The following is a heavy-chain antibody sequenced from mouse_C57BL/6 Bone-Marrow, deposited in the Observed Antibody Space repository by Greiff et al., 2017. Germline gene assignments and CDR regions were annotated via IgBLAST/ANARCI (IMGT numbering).Heavy chain of an antibody. CDR3: ARPELDFDV. CDR1: GYTFTSYW. V-gene: IGHV1-69*01. D-gene: IGHD3-3*01. CDR2: IDPSDSYT. Sequence: QVQLQQPGAELVMPGASVKLSCKASGYTFTSYWMHWVKQRPGQGLEWIGEIDPSDSYTNYNQKFKGKATFTADTSSNTAYMQLSSLTTEDSAIYYCARPELDFDVGGTGTTVTVSS. J-gene: IGHJ1*03.